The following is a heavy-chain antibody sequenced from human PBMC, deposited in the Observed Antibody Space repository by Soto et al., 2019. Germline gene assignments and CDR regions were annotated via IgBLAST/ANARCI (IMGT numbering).Heavy chain of an antibody. CDR3: AKEGKAHCSGGSCFSGWFDA. CDR2: TSYDGSKK. CDR1: GFSFRSYA. V-gene: IGHV3-30*18. D-gene: IGHD2-15*01. Sequence: QVQLVESGGGVVQPGKSLRLSCVASGFSFRSYAMHWVRQAPGQGLEWVAFTSYDGSKKDYAASVKGRFTDSRGNFENFLYREMNSLRPEDTAVYYCAKEGKAHCSGGSCFSGWFDAWGHGTQVTVSS. J-gene: IGHJ5*01.